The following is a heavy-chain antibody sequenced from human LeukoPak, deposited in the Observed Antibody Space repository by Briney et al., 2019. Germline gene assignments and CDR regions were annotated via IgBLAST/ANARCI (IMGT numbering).Heavy chain of an antibody. Sequence: PGRSLRLSCAASGFTFSSYAMHWVRQAPGKGLEWVAVISYDGSNKYYADSVKGRFTISRDNSKNTLYLQMNSLRAEDTAVYYCASDSFGGVNTALPWGQGTLVTVSS. V-gene: IGHV3-30-3*01. CDR3: ASDSFGGVNTALP. D-gene: IGHD3-16*01. J-gene: IGHJ5*02. CDR1: GFTFSSYA. CDR2: ISYDGSNK.